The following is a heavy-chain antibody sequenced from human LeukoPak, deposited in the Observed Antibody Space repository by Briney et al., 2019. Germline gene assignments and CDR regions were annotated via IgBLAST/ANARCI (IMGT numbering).Heavy chain of an antibody. V-gene: IGHV4-38-2*02. J-gene: IGHJ5*02. CDR1: GYSISSGYY. Sequence: SETLSLTCTVSGYSISSGYYWGWIRQPPGKGLEWIGSIYHSGSTYYNPSLKSRVTISVDTSKNQFSLKLSSVTAADTAVYYCARRAVPNWFDPWGQGTLVTVSS. CDR2: IYHSGST. CDR3: ARRAVPNWFDP.